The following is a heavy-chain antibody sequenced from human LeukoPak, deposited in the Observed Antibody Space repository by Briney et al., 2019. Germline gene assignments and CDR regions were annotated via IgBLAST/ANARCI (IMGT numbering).Heavy chain of an antibody. CDR1: GGSISRSSYY. CDR2: FYYSGST. V-gene: IGHV4-39*01. J-gene: IGHJ4*02. CDR3: ARLDSSGWRDF. Sequence: PSETLSLTCTVSGGSISRSSYYWGWIRQPPGKGLEWIGNFYYSGSTSYNPSLKSRVTISVDTSMNQFSLKLRSVTAADTAVYFCARLDSSGWRDFWGQGTLVTVSS. D-gene: IGHD6-19*01.